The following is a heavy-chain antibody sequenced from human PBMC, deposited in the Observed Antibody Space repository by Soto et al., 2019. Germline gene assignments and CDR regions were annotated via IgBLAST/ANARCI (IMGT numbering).Heavy chain of an antibody. CDR2: IDPSDSYT. CDR3: ARHKWELPGAFDI. J-gene: IGHJ3*02. Sequence: PGESLKISCRGSGYSFTSYWISWVRQMPGKGLEWMGRIDPSDSYTNYSPSFQGHVTISADKSISTAYLQWSSLKASDTAMYYCARHKWELPGAFDIWGQGTMVTVSS. D-gene: IGHD1-26*01. CDR1: GYSFTSYW. V-gene: IGHV5-10-1*01.